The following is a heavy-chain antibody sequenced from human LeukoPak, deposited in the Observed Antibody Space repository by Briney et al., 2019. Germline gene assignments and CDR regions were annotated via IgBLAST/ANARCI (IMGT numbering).Heavy chain of an antibody. D-gene: IGHD5-18*01. J-gene: IGHJ4*02. CDR3: ARVRGYSYGHFDY. Sequence: SETLSLTCTVSGGSTSSYYWGWIRQPPGKGLEWIGGIYHSGSAYHNPSLKSRVTISVDTSKNQFSLKLSSVTAADTAVYYCARVRGYSYGHFDYWGQGTLVTVSS. V-gene: IGHV4-39*07. CDR1: GGSTSSYY. CDR2: IYHSGSA.